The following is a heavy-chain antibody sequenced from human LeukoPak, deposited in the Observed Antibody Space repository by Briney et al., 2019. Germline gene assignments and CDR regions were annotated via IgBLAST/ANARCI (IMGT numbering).Heavy chain of an antibody. CDR1: GYTFTGNG. CDR2: ISGYNGNT. J-gene: IGHJ3*02. CDR3: AKSGIEGYSSGHDALHI. D-gene: IGHD6-19*01. Sequence: ASVKVSCKASGYTFTGNGITWVRQAPGQGLEWMGWISGYNGNTAYAQMFQARVTMTTDTSTSTAYMEVTNLRSDDTAVYFCAKSGIEGYSSGHDALHIWGQGTMVTVSS. V-gene: IGHV1-18*01.